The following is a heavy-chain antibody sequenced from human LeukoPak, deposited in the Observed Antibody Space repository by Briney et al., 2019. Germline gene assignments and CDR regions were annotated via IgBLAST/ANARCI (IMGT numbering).Heavy chain of an antibody. J-gene: IGHJ3*02. CDR2: ISSSSSYI. CDR1: GFTFSSYS. V-gene: IGHV3-21*04. D-gene: IGHD1-26*01. Sequence: KPGGSLRLSCAASGFTFSSYSMHWVRQAPGKGLEWVSSISSSSSYIYYADSMKGRFTISRDNAKNSLYLQMNSLRAEDTAVYYCARDPYTGIVGARAFDIWGQGTMVTVSS. CDR3: ARDPYTGIVGARAFDI.